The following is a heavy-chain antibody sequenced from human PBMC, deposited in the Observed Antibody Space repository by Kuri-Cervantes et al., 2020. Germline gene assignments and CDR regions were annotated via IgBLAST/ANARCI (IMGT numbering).Heavy chain of an antibody. CDR2: IWYDGSNK. CDR3: AREDYDFWGGYRYYGMDV. CDR1: GFTFSSYA. J-gene: IGHJ6*02. D-gene: IGHD3-3*01. Sequence: GESLKISCAASGFTFSSYAMHWVRQAPGKGLEWVAVIWYDGSNKYYADSVKGRFTISRDNSKNTLYLQMNSLRAEDTAVYYCAREDYDFWGGYRYYGMDVWGQGTTVTVSS. V-gene: IGHV3-33*08.